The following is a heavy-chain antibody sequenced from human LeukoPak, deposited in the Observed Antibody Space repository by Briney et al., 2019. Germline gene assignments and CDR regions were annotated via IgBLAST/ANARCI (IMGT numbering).Heavy chain of an antibody. V-gene: IGHV3-21*01. CDR2: ISSSSTYI. CDR1: GFTFSSHS. Sequence: GSLRLSCAASGFTFSSHSMNWVCQAPGKGLEWVSSISSSSTYIYYADSMKGRFTISRDNAKNSLYLQMNSLRAEDTAVYYCARGLYDSGPYYMDVWGKGTTVTISS. D-gene: IGHD3-10*01. J-gene: IGHJ6*03. CDR3: ARGLYDSGPYYMDV.